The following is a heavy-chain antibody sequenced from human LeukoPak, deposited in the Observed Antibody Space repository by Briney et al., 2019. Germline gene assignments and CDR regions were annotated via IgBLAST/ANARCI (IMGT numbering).Heavy chain of an antibody. Sequence: ASVKVSCKASGGTFSSYAISWVRQAPGQGLEWMGGIIPIFGTANYAQKFQGRVTITADESTSTAYMELSSLRSEDTAVYYCAILPGDREEDWYFDLWGRGTLVTVSS. CDR1: GGTFSSYA. J-gene: IGHJ2*01. CDR3: AILPGDREEDWYFDL. CDR2: IIPIFGTA. D-gene: IGHD7-27*01. V-gene: IGHV1-69*13.